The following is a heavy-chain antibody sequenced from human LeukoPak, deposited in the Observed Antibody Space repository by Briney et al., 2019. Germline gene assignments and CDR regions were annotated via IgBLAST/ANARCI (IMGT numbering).Heavy chain of an antibody. CDR3: ARLELDSSSWAPFDY. D-gene: IGHD6-13*01. CDR1: GFTFRTYG. Sequence: GGSLRLSCAASGFTFRTYGMHWVRQAPGKGLEWVAFMRYDGSNEYYADSVKGRFTISRDNSKNTLYLQMNSLRAEDTAVYYCARLELDSSSWAPFDYWGQGTLVTVSS. J-gene: IGHJ4*02. CDR2: MRYDGSNE. V-gene: IGHV3-30*02.